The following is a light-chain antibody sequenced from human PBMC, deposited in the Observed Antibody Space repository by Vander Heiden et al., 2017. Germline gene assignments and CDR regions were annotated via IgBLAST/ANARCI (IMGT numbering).Light chain of an antibody. CDR1: QSVLYSSNNKNY. J-gene: IGKJ3*01. V-gene: IGKV4-1*01. Sequence: DIVMTQSPDSLAVSLGERATINCKSSQSVLYSSNNKNYLAWYQQKPGQPPKLLIYWASTRESGVPDRFSGSGSGTDFTLTISSLQAEDVAVYYCQQDDSTQFTFGHGTKVXIK. CDR2: WAS. CDR3: QQDDSTQFT.